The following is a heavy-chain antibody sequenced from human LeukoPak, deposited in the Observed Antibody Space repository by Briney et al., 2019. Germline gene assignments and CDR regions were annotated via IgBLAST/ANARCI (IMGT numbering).Heavy chain of an antibody. Sequence: GGSLRLPCAASGFTFSNAWMSWVRQAPGKGLEWVGRIKSKTDGGTTDYAAPVKGRFSISRDDSKNTLYLQMNSLKTEDTAVYHCTTDMYDYVADWGQGTLVTVSS. J-gene: IGHJ4*02. CDR3: TTDMYDYVAD. D-gene: IGHD5-12*01. CDR2: IKSKTDGGTT. CDR1: GFTFSNAW. V-gene: IGHV3-15*01.